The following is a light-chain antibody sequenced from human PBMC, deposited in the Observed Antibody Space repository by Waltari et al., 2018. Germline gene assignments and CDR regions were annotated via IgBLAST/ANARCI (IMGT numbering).Light chain of an antibody. J-gene: IGKJ2*01. Sequence: IVLTQSPGTLSLSPGERATLSCRASQSVSSSYLAWYQQKPGQAPRLLIDGASSRATGIPDRCSGSGSGTDFTLTISRLEPEDFAVYYCQQYGSSPLTFGQGTKLEI. CDR3: QQYGSSPLT. V-gene: IGKV3-20*01. CDR2: GAS. CDR1: QSVSSSY.